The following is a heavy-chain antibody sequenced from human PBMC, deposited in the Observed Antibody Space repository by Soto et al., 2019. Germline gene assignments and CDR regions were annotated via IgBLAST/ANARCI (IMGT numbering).Heavy chain of an antibody. V-gene: IGHV4-34*01. D-gene: IGHD3-10*01. CDR3: ASIHYPITMVRGVILDY. J-gene: IGHJ4*02. Sequence: SETLSLTCAVYGGSFSGYYWSWIRQPPGKGLEWIGEINHSGSTNYNPSLKSRVTISVDTSKNQFSLKLSSVTAADTAVYYCASIHYPITMVRGVILDYWGQGTLVTVSS. CDR2: INHSGST. CDR1: GGSFSGYY.